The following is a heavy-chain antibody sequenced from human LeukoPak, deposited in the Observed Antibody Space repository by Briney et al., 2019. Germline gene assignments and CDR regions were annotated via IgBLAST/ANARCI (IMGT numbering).Heavy chain of an antibody. Sequence: ASVKVSCKASGYTFTSYAMHWMRQAPGQRLEWMGWINAGNGNTKYSQKFQGRVTITRDTSASTAYMELSSLRSEDTAVYYCARTRLERPYYYYGMDVWGKGTTVTVSS. CDR2: INAGNGNT. CDR1: GYTFTSYA. J-gene: IGHJ6*04. D-gene: IGHD1-1*01. V-gene: IGHV1-3*01. CDR3: ARTRLERPYYYYGMDV.